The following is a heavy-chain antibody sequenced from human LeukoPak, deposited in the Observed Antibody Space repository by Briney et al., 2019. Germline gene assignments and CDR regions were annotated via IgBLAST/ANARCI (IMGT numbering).Heavy chain of an antibody. V-gene: IGHV3-21*01. D-gene: IGHD2-2*01. CDR1: GFTLSNYD. CDR2: ISTSSRYI. J-gene: IGHJ5*02. CDR3: ARADCSSSTCYLRRSWFDP. Sequence: PGGTLRLSCAASGFTLSNYDMNWVRQAPRKGLERVSSISTSSRYIYYNDSVRGRFTISRDDAKSSLYLEMNSLRAEDTAVYYCARADCSSSTCYLRRSWFDPWGQGTLVTVSS.